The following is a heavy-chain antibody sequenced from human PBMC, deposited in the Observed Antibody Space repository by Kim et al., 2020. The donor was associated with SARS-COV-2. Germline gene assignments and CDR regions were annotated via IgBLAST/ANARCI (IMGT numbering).Heavy chain of an antibody. CDR3: ARSHSSGCTYFDL. CDR2: ISSSSSYT. V-gene: IGHV3-21*01. J-gene: IGHJ4*01. Sequence: GGSLRLSCAASGFTFSSYGMNWIRQAPGKGLEWVSSISSSSSYTSYADSVTGRFTISRDNAKNSLYLQMNSLRAEDTAVYYCARSHSSGCTYFDLWG. CDR1: GFTFSSYG. D-gene: IGHD6-19*01.